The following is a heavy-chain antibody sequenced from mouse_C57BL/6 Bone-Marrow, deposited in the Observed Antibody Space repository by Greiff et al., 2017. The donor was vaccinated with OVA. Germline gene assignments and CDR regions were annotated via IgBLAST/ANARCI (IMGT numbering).Heavy chain of an antibody. D-gene: IGHD3-2*02. CDR2: IYTGDGDT. Sequence: VQLQQSGAELVKPGASVKISCKASGYAFSSYWMNWVKQRPGKGLEWIGQIYTGDGDTNYNGKFKGKATLTADKSSSTAYMQLSSLTSEDSAVYFGARGLRQLRRGYFDYWGQGTTLTVSS. J-gene: IGHJ2*01. CDR1: GYAFSSYW. V-gene: IGHV1-80*01. CDR3: ARGLRQLRRGYFDY.